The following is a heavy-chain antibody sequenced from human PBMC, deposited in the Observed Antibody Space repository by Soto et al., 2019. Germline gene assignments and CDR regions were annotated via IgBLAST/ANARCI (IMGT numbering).Heavy chain of an antibody. J-gene: IGHJ4*02. CDR3: ARPRGYSYGFDY. Sequence: QVQLVQSGAEVKKPGASVKVSCKASGYTFTSYGISWVRQAPGQGLEWMGWISAYNGNTNYAQKLHGRVTMTTHTSTSTSYMELRGLRSHDTAVDYCARPRGYSYGFDYWGQGTLVTVSS. D-gene: IGHD5-18*01. V-gene: IGHV1-18*01. CDR1: GYTFTSYG. CDR2: ISAYNGNT.